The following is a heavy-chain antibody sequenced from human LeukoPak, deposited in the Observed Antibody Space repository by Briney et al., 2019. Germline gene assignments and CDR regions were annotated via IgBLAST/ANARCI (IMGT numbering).Heavy chain of an antibody. V-gene: IGHV4-4*09. J-gene: IGHJ6*03. CDR1: GGSISSYY. D-gene: IGHD3-3*01. CDR3: ARLALGTIFRDYYYYMDV. Sequence: SETLSLTCTVSGGSISSYYWSWIRQPPGKGLEWIGYIYTSGSTNYNPSLKSRVTISVDTSKNQFSLKLSSVTAADTAVYYCARLALGTIFRDYYYYMDVWGKGTTVTVSS. CDR2: IYTSGST.